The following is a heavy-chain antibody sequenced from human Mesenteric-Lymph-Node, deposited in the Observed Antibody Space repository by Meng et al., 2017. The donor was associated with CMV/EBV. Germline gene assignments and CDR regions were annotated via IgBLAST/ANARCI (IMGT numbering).Heavy chain of an antibody. J-gene: IGHJ6*02. Sequence: GSLRLSCNVSGGSISGFHWSWIRQPAGKGLEWIGEINHSGSTNYNPSLKSRVTISVDTSKNQFSLKLSSVTAADTAVYYCARDAKKSRPLYCSSTSCYTRRYYYYGMDVWGQGTTVTVSS. CDR2: INHSGST. D-gene: IGHD2-2*02. V-gene: IGHV4-34*01. CDR1: GGSISGFH. CDR3: ARDAKKSRPLYCSSTSCYTRRYYYYGMDV.